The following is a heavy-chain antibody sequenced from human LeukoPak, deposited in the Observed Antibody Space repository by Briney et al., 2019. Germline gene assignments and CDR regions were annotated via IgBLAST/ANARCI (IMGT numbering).Heavy chain of an antibody. CDR1: GFTFNSYG. CDR2: IRYGGTNK. J-gene: IGHJ4*02. V-gene: IGHV3-30*02. Sequence: PGGSLRLSCAASGFTFNSYGIHWVRQAPGKGLEWVAFIRYGGTNKYYGDSVKGRFTISRDNSKDTLHLQLDSLRVEDTAVYYCAKERSTTYYGCFDYWGQGTLVTVSS. D-gene: IGHD2-2*01. CDR3: AKERSTTYYGCFDY.